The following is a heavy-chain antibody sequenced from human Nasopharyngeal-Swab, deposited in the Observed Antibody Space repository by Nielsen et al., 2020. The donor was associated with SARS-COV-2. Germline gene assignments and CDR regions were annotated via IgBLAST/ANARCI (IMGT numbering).Heavy chain of an antibody. D-gene: IGHD4-11*01. V-gene: IGHV1-69*13. CDR1: GGTFSSYA. CDR3: ARAMTRGLALLDY. J-gene: IGHJ4*02. CDR2: IIPIFGTA. Sequence: SVKVSCKASGGTFSSYAISWVRQAPGQGLEWMGGIIPIFGTANYAQKFQGRVTITADESTSTAYMELSSLRSEDTAVCYCARAMTRGLALLDYWGQGTLVTVSS.